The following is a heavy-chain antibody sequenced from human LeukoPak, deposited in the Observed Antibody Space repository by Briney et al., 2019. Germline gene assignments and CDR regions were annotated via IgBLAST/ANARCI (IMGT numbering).Heavy chain of an antibody. CDR3: AGDYEKRGGFFDY. V-gene: IGHV3-53*01. CDR2: ISIGGST. D-gene: IGHD3-16*01. Sequence: GGSLRLSCAASGFIPSTKTMSWGRQAPGKGLEWLSVISIGGSTIYADSATSGDTISGDNSKNPVYLEMNSLRAEDTAVYYCAGDYEKRGGFFDYWGQGILVTVSS. CDR1: GFIPSTKT. J-gene: IGHJ4*02.